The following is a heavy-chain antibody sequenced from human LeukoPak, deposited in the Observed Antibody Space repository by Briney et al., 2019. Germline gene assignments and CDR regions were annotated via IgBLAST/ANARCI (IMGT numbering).Heavy chain of an antibody. CDR2: MNPNSGNT. V-gene: IGHV1-8*01. CDR1: GYTFTSYD. D-gene: IGHD6-19*01. J-gene: IGHJ5*02. Sequence: GASVKVSCKASGYTFTSYDINWVRQATGQGLEWMGWMNPNSGNTGYAQKFQGRVTMTRNTSISTAYMELSSLRSEDTAVYYCARGRVAGTNELPRIYNWFDPWGQGTLVTVSS. CDR3: ARGRVAGTNELPRIYNWFDP.